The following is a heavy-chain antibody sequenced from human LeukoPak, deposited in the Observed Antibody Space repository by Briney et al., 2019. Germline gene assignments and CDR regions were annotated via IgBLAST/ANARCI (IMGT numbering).Heavy chain of an antibody. Sequence: GGSLRLSCAASAFTFSRYGMHWVRQAPGKGLEWVAFIRDDGVNKYYADSVKGRFTISRDNAKNSLYLQMNSLRAEDTALYYCARDGYSSGWYLDYWGQGTLVTVSS. CDR1: AFTFSRYG. V-gene: IGHV3-30*02. D-gene: IGHD6-19*01. CDR3: ARDGYSSGWYLDY. CDR2: IRDDGVNK. J-gene: IGHJ4*02.